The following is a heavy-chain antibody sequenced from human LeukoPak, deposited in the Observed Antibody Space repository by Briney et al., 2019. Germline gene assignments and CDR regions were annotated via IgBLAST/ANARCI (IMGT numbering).Heavy chain of an antibody. CDR3: ARVASSNTKYNGFDI. CDR1: GFTFSSYS. D-gene: IGHD1-1*01. V-gene: IGHV3-21*01. J-gene: IGHJ3*02. Sequence: GGSLRLPCAASGFTFSSYSMNWVRQAPGKGLEWVSSISSSSYIYYADSVKGRFTISRDNAKNSLYLQMSSLRAEDTAVYYCARVASSNTKYNGFDIWGQGTMVTVSS. CDR2: ISSSSYI.